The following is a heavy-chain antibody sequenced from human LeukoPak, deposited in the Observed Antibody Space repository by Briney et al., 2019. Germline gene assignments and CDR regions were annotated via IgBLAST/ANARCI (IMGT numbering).Heavy chain of an antibody. D-gene: IGHD4-23*01. CDR1: GFTFSNAW. V-gene: IGHV3-21*04. CDR2: ISSSSSYI. J-gene: IGHJ4*02. CDR3: ARRAGGYSHPYDY. Sequence: GGSLRLSCATSGFTFSNAWMTWVRQAQGKGLEWVSSISSSSSYIYYADSVKGRFTISRDNAKNSLYLQMNSLRAEDTAVYYCARRAGGYSHPYDYWGQGTLVTVSS.